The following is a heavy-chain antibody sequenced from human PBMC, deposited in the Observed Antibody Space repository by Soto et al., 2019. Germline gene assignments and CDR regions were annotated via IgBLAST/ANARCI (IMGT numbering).Heavy chain of an antibody. CDR3: ARDVSIGVGSYFDY. V-gene: IGHV4-30-2*01. Sequence: QLQLQESGSGLVKPSQTLSLTCAVSGGSISSGGYSWSWIRQPPGKGLEWIGYLYHSGSTYYNPSLKSRVTISVDRSKNQFSLKVSSVTAADTAVYYCARDVSIGVGSYFDYWGQGTLVTVSS. J-gene: IGHJ4*02. CDR2: LYHSGST. D-gene: IGHD1-26*01. CDR1: GGSISSGGYS.